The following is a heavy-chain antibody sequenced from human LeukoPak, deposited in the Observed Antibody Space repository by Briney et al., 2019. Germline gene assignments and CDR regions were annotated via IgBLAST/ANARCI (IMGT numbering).Heavy chain of an antibody. CDR3: VRHAPITGTSYSWFDP. V-gene: IGHV3-53*01. D-gene: IGHD1-7*01. Sequence: GGSLRLSCAASGFTVSSNYMSWVRQAPGKGLEWVSVIYSGGSTYYADSVKGRFTISRDNSKNSLYLQMKNLRVEDTALYYCVRHAPITGTSYSWFDPWGQGTLVTVSS. CDR1: GFTVSSNY. CDR2: IYSGGST. J-gene: IGHJ5*02.